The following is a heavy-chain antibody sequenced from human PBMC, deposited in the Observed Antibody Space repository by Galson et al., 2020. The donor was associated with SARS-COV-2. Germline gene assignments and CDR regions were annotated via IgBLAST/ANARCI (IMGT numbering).Heavy chain of an antibody. J-gene: IGHJ4*02. V-gene: IGHV4-61*09. CDR1: GASVTGTTYY. CDR2: IYSSGSA. CDR3: AGYVFWGASYS. Sequence: SETLSLTCTVSGASVTGTTYYWNWIRQPAGKGLEWIGHIYSSGSANYNPSLKSRATISVDTSKSHFSLKLSSVTAADTAVYYCAGYVFWGASYSWGTGTLVTVSS. D-gene: IGHD3-3*01.